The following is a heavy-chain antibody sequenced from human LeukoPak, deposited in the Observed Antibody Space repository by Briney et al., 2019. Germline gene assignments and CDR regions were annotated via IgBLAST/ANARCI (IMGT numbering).Heavy chain of an antibody. J-gene: IGHJ4*03. D-gene: IGHD5-24*01. CDR2: IDHRGDI. CDR3: ARGATISETGYFDF. V-gene: IGHV4-34*01. Sequence: PSETLSLTCAVYGGSFSRYYWSWIRPSPGKGLEWIAEIDHRGDINYNPSVKSRVTISVDTSKNQFSLKVRSLSAADTAVYYCARGATISETGYFDFWGQGTLVTVSS. CDR1: GGSFSRYY.